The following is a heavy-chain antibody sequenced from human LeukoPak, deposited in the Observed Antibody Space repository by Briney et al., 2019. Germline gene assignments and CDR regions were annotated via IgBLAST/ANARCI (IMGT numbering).Heavy chain of an antibody. CDR2: INPNSGGT. J-gene: IGHJ6*02. CDR3: ARDLRYCSGGNCYQYGMDV. D-gene: IGHD2-15*01. V-gene: IGHV1-2*02. CDR1: GYTFTCYY. Sequence: ASVKVSCKASGYTFTCYYMHWVRQAPGQGLEWMGWINPNSGGTNYAQKFQGRVTMTRDTSISTAYMELSRLRSDDTAVYYCARDLRYCSGGNCYQYGMDVWGQGTTVTVSS.